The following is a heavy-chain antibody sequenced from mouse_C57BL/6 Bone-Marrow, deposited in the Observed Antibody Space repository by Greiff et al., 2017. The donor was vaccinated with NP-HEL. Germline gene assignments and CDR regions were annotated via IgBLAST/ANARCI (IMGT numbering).Heavy chain of an antibody. D-gene: IGHD4-1*01. J-gene: IGHJ2*01. Sequence: ESGPGLVKPSQSLSLTCSVTGYSITSGYYWNWIRQFPGNKLEWMGYISYDGSNNYNPSLKNRISITRDTSKNQFFLKLNSVTTEDTATYYCARDKTKLAHFDYWGQGTTLTVSS. CDR1: GYSITSGYY. CDR3: ARDKTKLAHFDY. V-gene: IGHV3-6*01. CDR2: ISYDGSN.